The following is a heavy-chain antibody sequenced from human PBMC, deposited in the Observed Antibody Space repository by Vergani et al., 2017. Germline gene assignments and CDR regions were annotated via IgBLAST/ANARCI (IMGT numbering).Heavy chain of an antibody. CDR3: ARLKNYYDSSGYYRWHFDY. Sequence: VSCKASGGSFSSYAISWVRQAPGQGLEWMGGIIPIFGTANYAQKFQGRVTITADESTSTAYMELSSLRSEDTAVYYCARLKNYYDSSGYYRWHFDYWGQGTLVTVSS. D-gene: IGHD3-22*01. CDR2: IIPIFGTA. CDR1: GGSFSSYA. J-gene: IGHJ4*02. V-gene: IGHV1-69*01.